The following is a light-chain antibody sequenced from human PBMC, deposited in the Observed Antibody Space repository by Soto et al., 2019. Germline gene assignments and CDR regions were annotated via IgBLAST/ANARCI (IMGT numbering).Light chain of an antibody. J-gene: IGLJ2*01. V-gene: IGLV2-11*01. CDR1: SSDVGGYND. Sequence: QSALTQSRSVSGSPGQSVTISCTGTSSDVGGYNDVSWYQQHPGKAPKLMIYDVSKRPSGVPDRFSGSKSGNTASLTISGLQAEDVADYYCCSYADNYVVFGGGTKVTVL. CDR2: DVS. CDR3: CSYADNYVV.